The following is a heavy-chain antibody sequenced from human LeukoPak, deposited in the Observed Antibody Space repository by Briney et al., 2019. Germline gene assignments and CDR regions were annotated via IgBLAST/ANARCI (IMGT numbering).Heavy chain of an antibody. CDR2: INPNSGGT. CDR3: AREARYDFWSGYYSL. J-gene: IGHJ4*02. Sequence: GASVKVSCKAPGYTFTGYYMHWVRQAPGQGLEWMGWINPNSGGTNYAQKFQGRVTMTRDTSISTAYMELSRLRSDDTAVYYCAREARYDFWSGYYSLWGQGTLVTASS. D-gene: IGHD3-3*01. CDR1: GYTFTGYY. V-gene: IGHV1-2*02.